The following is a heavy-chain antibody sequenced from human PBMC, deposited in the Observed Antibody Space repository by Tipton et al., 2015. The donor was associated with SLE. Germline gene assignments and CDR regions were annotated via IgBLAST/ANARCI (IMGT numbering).Heavy chain of an antibody. CDR1: GYFISSGYY. J-gene: IGHJ4*02. CDR2: IYHRGST. D-gene: IGHD1-26*01. Sequence: GLVKPSETLSLTCGVSGYFISSGYYWGWIRQPPGKGLEWIGNIYHRGSTSYNPSLKSRVTISVDTSKNQFFLSLTSVTAADTAMYYCARNGRFHLFDSWGQGTLVTVSS. V-gene: IGHV4-38-2*01. CDR3: ARNGRFHLFDS.